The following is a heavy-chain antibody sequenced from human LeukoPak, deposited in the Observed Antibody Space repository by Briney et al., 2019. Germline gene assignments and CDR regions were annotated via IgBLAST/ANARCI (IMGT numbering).Heavy chain of an antibody. CDR3: VRVPPGTTIYAY. Sequence: ASVKVSCKASGYTFTSYDINWVRQATGQGLEWVGWMNPNNSDIGYAQKFQGRVTMTRNTSIGTAYMELSSLRSEDTAIYYCVRVPPGTTIYAYWGQGTLVTVSS. CDR1: GYTFTSYD. J-gene: IGHJ4*02. CDR2: MNPNNSDI. V-gene: IGHV1-8*01. D-gene: IGHD1-14*01.